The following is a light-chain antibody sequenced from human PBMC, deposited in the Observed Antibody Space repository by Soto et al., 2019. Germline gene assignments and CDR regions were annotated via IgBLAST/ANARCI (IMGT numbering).Light chain of an antibody. Sequence: DIQMTQSPSPLSASVGDRVTTTCRASQSISRYLNWYQQKPGKAPNLLIYVASSLQSEVPSRFSGSGSGTDFTLTITSLQPEDFATYYCQQSYGTPITFGQGTRLEIK. CDR1: QSISRY. CDR3: QQSYGTPIT. J-gene: IGKJ5*01. V-gene: IGKV1-39*01. CDR2: VAS.